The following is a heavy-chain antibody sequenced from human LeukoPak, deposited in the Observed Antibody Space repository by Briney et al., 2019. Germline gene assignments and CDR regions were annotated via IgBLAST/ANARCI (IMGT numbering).Heavy chain of an antibody. V-gene: IGHV1-8*01. CDR2: MNPNSGNT. Sequence: ASVKVSCKASGYTFTSYDINWVRQATGQGLEWMGWMNPNSGNTGYAQKFQGRVTMTRNTSISTAYMELSSLRSEDTAVYYCAGRYSSSWYVRDYWGQGTLVTVSS. CDR3: AGRYSSSWYVRDY. CDR1: GYTFTSYD. D-gene: IGHD6-13*01. J-gene: IGHJ4*02.